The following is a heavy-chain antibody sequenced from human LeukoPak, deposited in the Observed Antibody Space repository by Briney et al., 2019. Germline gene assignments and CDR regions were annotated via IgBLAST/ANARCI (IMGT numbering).Heavy chain of an antibody. V-gene: IGHV3-7*03. Sequence: GGSLRLSCAASGFTFSSYWMSWVRQAPGKGLEWVANIKQDGSEKYYVDSVKGRFTISRDNSKNTLYLQMNSLRAEDTAVYYCAKDSPIVATTGPFDYWGQGTLVTVSS. CDR2: IKQDGSEK. J-gene: IGHJ4*02. CDR3: AKDSPIVATTGPFDY. D-gene: IGHD5-12*01. CDR1: GFTFSSYW.